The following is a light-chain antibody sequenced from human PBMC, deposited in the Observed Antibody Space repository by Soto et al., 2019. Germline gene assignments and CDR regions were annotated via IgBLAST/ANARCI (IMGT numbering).Light chain of an antibody. CDR2: GAS. Sequence: EIVMTQSPAALSVSPGEGATLSCRASQSVSTNLAWYQQKLGQAPRLLIYGASTRPTGIPARFSGSGSGTDFTLTISSLEPEDFAIYYCQQYNSWPPWAFGHGTKVEIK. CDR3: QQYNSWPPWA. J-gene: IGKJ1*01. CDR1: QSVSTN. V-gene: IGKV3-15*01.